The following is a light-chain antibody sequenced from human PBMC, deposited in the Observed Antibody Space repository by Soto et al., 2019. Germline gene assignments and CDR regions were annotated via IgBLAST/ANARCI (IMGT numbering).Light chain of an antibody. CDR2: GNS. Sequence: QSVLTQPPSVSGAPGQRVTISCPGSSSNIGAGYDVHWYQQLPGTAPKLLIYGNSNRASGVPDRFSGSKSGTSASLAITGLQAEDEADYYCQSYDSSLSVVFGGGTKLTVL. CDR1: SSNIGAGYD. V-gene: IGLV1-40*01. J-gene: IGLJ2*01. CDR3: QSYDSSLSVV.